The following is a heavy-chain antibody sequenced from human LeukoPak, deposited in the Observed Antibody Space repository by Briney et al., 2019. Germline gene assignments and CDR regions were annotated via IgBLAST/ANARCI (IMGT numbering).Heavy chain of an antibody. J-gene: IGHJ5*02. V-gene: IGHV4-59*08. CDR1: GGSISSYY. CDR2: IYYTGST. CDR3: ARAYNWFDP. Sequence: SETLSLTCTVSGGSISSYYWSWIRQPPGKGLEWIGYIYYTGSTSYSPSLRSRVTISVDTSENQFSLKLSSVTAADTAVYYCARAYNWFDPWGQGTLVTVSS.